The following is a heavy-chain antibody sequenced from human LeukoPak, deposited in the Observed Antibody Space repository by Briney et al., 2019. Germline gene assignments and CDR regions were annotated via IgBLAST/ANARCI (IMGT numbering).Heavy chain of an antibody. CDR2: ISSSSGTII. Sequence: GGSLRLSCAASGFTFSNSYMSWMRQAPGKGLEWISYISSSSGTIIHYADSVKGRFTISRDNAKNLLYLQMDSLRVEDKAIYYCARDPRTVRIWGQGTLVTVSS. V-gene: IGHV3-11*04. J-gene: IGHJ4*02. CDR3: ARDPRTVRI. CDR1: GFTFSNSY. D-gene: IGHD1-1*01.